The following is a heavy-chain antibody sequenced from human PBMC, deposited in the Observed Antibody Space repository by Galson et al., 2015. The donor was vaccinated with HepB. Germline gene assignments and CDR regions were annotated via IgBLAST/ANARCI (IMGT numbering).Heavy chain of an antibody. CDR2: IIPILGIA. V-gene: IGHV1-69*04. CDR1: GGTFSSYA. D-gene: IGHD1-1*01. Sequence: SVKVSCKASGGTFSSYAISWVRQAPGQGLEWMGRIIPILGIANYAQKFQGRVTITADKSTSTAYMELSSLRSEDTAVYYCARYRLERRQTTERSHYYYYYMDVWGKGTTVTVSS. CDR3: ARYRLERRQTTERSHYYYYYMDV. J-gene: IGHJ6*03.